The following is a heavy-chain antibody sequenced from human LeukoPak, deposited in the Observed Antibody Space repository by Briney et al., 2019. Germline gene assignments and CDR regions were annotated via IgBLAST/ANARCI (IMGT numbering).Heavy chain of an antibody. D-gene: IGHD3-10*01. CDR1: GASISSGDYY. V-gene: IGHV4-30-4*01. J-gene: IGHJ4*02. CDR3: AREYYYGSGSARAFDL. Sequence: SQTLSLTCTVSGASISSGDYYWSWIRQPPGKGLEWIGYIYYGGSTYYNPSLKSRVTISLHTSNNQFSLKLNSVTAADTAVYYCAREYYYGSGSARAFDLWGRGTLVTVSS. CDR2: IYYGGST.